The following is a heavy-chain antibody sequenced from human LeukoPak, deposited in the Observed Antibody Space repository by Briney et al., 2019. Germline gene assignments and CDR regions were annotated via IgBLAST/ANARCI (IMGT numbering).Heavy chain of an antibody. D-gene: IGHD3-16*01. CDR1: GYTFTDYS. CDR2: INPKSGGT. J-gene: IGHJ4*02. CDR3: ARAVMITEIRDY. V-gene: IGHV1-2*02. Sequence: ASMKVSCKASGYTFTDYSLHWVRQAPGQGLEWMGWINPKSGGTNYAQKFQGSVTMTTDTTISTAYLDLRRPVSDDAAVYYCARAVMITEIRDYWGQGTLVTVSS.